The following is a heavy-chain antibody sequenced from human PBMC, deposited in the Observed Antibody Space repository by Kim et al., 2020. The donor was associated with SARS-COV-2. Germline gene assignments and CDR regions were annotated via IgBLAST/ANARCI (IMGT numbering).Heavy chain of an antibody. D-gene: IGHD4-17*01. Sequence: GGSLRLSCAASGFTVSSNYMSWVRQAPGKGLEWVSVIYSGGSTYYADSVKGRFTISRDNSKNTLYLQMNSLRAEDTAVYYCASPTTYDAFVIWGQGTMVTVSS. CDR1: GFTVSSNY. CDR3: ASPTTYDAFVI. CDR2: IYSGGST. J-gene: IGHJ3*02. V-gene: IGHV3-53*01.